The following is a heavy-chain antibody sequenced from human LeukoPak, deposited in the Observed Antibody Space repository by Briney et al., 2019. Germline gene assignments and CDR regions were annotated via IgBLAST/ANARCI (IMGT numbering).Heavy chain of an antibody. V-gene: IGHV1-69*01. J-gene: IGHJ4*02. Sequence: SVKVSCKASGGTFSSYAISWVRQAPGQGLEWMGGIIPIFGTASYAQKFQGRVTITADESTSTAYMELSSLRSEDTAVYYCARAGSSGYWRHFDYWGQGTLVTVSS. CDR3: ARAGSSGYWRHFDY. CDR2: IIPIFGTA. D-gene: IGHD3-22*01. CDR1: GGTFSSYA.